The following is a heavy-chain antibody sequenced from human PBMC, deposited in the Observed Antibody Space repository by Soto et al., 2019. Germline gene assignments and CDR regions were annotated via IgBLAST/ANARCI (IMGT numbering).Heavy chain of an antibody. D-gene: IGHD5-12*01. CDR1: GGSISSGDYY. CDR3: ARDRLVASQGSYYGLDV. V-gene: IGHV4-31*03. J-gene: IGHJ6*02. CDR2: ISSSGRT. Sequence: QVRLQESGPGLVKPSQTLSLTCTVSGGSISSGDYYWTWIRQHPGKGLEWIGYISSSGRTYYNPSLKSRVSMSLDTSENQFSLRLSSVTAADTAVFYCARDRLVASQGSYYGLDVWGQGTTVTVSS.